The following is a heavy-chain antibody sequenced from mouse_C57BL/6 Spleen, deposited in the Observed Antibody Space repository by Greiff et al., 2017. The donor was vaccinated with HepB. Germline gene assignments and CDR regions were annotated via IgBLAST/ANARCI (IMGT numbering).Heavy chain of an antibody. J-gene: IGHJ1*03. CDR1: GYAFSSYW. CDR2: IYPGDGDT. D-gene: IGHD2-1*01. CDR3: ARLYGNYGYLDV. V-gene: IGHV1-80*01. Sequence: VQRVESGAELVKPGASVKISCKASGYAFSSYWMNWVKQRPGKGLEWIGQIYPGDGDTNYNGKFKGKATLTADKSSSTAYMQLSSLTSEDSAVYFCARLYGNYGYLDVWGTGTTVTVSS.